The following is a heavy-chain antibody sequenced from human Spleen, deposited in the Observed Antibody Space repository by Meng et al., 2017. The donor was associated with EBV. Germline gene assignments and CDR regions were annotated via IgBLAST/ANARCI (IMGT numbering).Heavy chain of an antibody. Sequence: QGQRVQYGAEVKKSGTSVKVYCKTSGYTFNGYYMSWVRQAPGQGLEWMGRINPNSGGTNYAQIFQGRVTMTRDTSISTAYMELSRLRSDDTAVYYCARARGYYDGSGHYLPNFDHWGQGTLVTVSS. J-gene: IGHJ4*02. CDR2: INPNSGGT. CDR1: GYTFNGYY. V-gene: IGHV1-2*06. CDR3: ARARGYYDGSGHYLPNFDH. D-gene: IGHD3-22*01.